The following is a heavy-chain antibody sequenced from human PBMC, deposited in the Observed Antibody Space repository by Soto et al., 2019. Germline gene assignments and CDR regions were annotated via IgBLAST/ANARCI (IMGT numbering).Heavy chain of an antibody. Sequence: GGSLRLSCAASGFAFSDYYMSWIRQAPGKGLEWVSYISSSSSYTNYADSVKGRFTISRDNAKNSLYLQMNSLRAEDTVVYYCARGGAARLYYFDYWGQGTLVTVSS. J-gene: IGHJ4*02. CDR1: GFAFSDYY. CDR3: ARGGAARLYYFDY. V-gene: IGHV3-11*06. D-gene: IGHD6-6*01. CDR2: ISSSSSYT.